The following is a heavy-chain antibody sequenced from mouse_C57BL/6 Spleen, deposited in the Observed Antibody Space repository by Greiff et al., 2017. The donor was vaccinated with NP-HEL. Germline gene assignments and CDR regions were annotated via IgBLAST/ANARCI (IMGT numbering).Heavy chain of an antibody. J-gene: IGHJ1*03. D-gene: IGHD2-12*01. CDR1: GYTFTSYW. CDR3: ARSGAYDDEYFDV. Sequence: VQLQQPGTELVKPGASVKLSCKASGYTFTSYWMHWVKQRPGQGLEWIGNINPSNGGTNYNEKFKSKATLTVDKSSSTAYMQLSSLTSEDSAVYYCARSGAYDDEYFDVWGTGTTVTVSS. CDR2: INPSNGGT. V-gene: IGHV1-53*01.